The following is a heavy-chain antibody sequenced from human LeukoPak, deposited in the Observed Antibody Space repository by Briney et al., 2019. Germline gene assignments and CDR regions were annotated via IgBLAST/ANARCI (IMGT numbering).Heavy chain of an antibody. CDR3: ARNPTTVTTDDAFDI. D-gene: IGHD4-17*01. J-gene: IGHJ3*02. V-gene: IGHV4-59*01. Sequence: SETLSLTCTVSGGSISSYYWSWIRQPPGKGLEWIGYIYYSGSTSYNPSLKSRVTISVDTSKNQFSLKVSSVTAADTAVHYCARNPTTVTTDDAFDIWGQGTMVTVSS. CDR1: GGSISSYY. CDR2: IYYSGST.